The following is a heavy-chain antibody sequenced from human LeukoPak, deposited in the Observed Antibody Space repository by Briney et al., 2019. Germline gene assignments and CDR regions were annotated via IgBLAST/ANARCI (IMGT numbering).Heavy chain of an antibody. V-gene: IGHV3-21*01. D-gene: IGHD3-10*01. CDR1: GFTFSSYS. Sequence: GGSLRLSCAASGFTFSSYSMNWVRQAPGKGLEWVSCISSSGDSIYYADSVKGRFTISRDNAKNSVSLQMNSLRAEDTAVYYCASGSYGSGFYYFYYMDVWGKGTTVSVSS. CDR2: ISSSGDSI. J-gene: IGHJ6*03. CDR3: ASGSYGSGFYYFYYMDV.